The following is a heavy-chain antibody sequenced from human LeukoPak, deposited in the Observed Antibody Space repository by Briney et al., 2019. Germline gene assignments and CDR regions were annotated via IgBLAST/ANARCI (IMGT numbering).Heavy chain of an antibody. CDR1: GFTFGDYV. V-gene: IGHV3-49*04. J-gene: IGHJ4*02. Sequence: PGGSLRLSCRSSGFTFGDYVMTWVRQAPGKGLEWVGFIRSKVYGGTTEYAASVKGRFIISRDDSKSIAYLQMNSLETEDTAVYYCTRDYGGFDYWGRGTLVTVSS. CDR2: IRSKVYGGTT. D-gene: IGHD4-23*01. CDR3: TRDYGGFDY.